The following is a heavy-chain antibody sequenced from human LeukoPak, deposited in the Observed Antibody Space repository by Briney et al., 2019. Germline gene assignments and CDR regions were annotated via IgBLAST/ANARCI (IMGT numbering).Heavy chain of an antibody. D-gene: IGHD4-17*01. J-gene: IGHJ4*02. CDR3: ARDSYGDANFDS. Sequence: GGSLRLSCAASGFTFSSYGMHWVRQAPGKGLEWVAFIRYDGSNKYYADSVKGRFTISRDISKNEVYLQMNSLRPEDTAVYYCARDSYGDANFDSWGQGTLVTVSS. CDR1: GFTFSSYG. V-gene: IGHV3-30*02. CDR2: IRYDGSNK.